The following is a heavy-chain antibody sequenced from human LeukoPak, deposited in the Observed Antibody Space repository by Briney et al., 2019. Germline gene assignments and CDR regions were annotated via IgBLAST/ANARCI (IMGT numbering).Heavy chain of an antibody. CDR3: ARHVLGSSYYFDY. V-gene: IGHV5-51*01. Sequence: GEYLKISCKGSGYTFTSYWIGWVRQMPGKGLEWMGIIYPGDSDTRYSPSFQGQVTISADKSISTAYLQWSSLKASDTAMYYCARHVLGSSYYFDYWGQGTLVTVSS. CDR1: GYTFTSYW. CDR2: IYPGDSDT. D-gene: IGHD2-15*01. J-gene: IGHJ4*02.